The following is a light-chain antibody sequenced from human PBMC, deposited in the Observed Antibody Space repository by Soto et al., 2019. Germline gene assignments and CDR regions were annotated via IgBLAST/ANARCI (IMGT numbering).Light chain of an antibody. CDR3: QQSYSIPIT. Sequence: DIQMTESPSSLSASVGARVTITCQASQNINNYVNWYQQTPGRAPKLLSYDASNLEAGVPSRFSGSGSGTDFTLTISRLKPEDFATYFCQQSYSIPITFGQGTRLEIK. J-gene: IGKJ5*01. CDR1: QNINNY. CDR2: DAS. V-gene: IGKV1-39*01.